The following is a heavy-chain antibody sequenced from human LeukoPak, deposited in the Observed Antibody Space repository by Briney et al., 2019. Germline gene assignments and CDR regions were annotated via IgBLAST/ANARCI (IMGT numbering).Heavy chain of an antibody. J-gene: IGHJ4*02. CDR1: GGTFSSYA. V-gene: IGHV1-2*02. CDR2: INPNSGGT. CDR3: ASSDGYFDWLPHY. Sequence: ASVKVSCKASGGTFSSYAISWVRQAPGQGLEWMGWINPNSGGTNYAQNFQGRVTMTRDTSIRTAYMELSRLRSDDTAVYYCASSDGYFDWLPHYWGQGTLVTVSS. D-gene: IGHD3-9*01.